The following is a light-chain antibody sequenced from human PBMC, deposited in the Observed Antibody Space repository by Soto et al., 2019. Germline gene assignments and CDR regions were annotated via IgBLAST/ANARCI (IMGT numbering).Light chain of an antibody. CDR2: AAS. CDR1: LSITSY. CDR3: QQSYSTPSIT. Sequence: DIQMTQSPSSLSASVGDRVTITCRASLSITSYLSWYHQKPGKVPKLLIYAASSLQSGVPSRFSGSGSGTDFTLTISSLQPEDFATYYCQQSYSTPSITFGQGTRLEIK. V-gene: IGKV1-39*01. J-gene: IGKJ5*01.